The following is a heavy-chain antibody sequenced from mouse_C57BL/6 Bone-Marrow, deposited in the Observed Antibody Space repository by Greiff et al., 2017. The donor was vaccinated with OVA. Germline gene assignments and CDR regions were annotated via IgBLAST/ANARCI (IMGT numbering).Heavy chain of an antibody. CDR1: GYTFTDYN. Sequence: EVKLVESGPELVKPGASVKMSCKASGYTFTDYNMHWVKQSHGQSLEWIGYINPNNGGTSYNQKFKGKATLTVNKSSSTAYMELRSLTSEDSAVYYGASRYGYGYAMDYWGQGTSVTVSS. V-gene: IGHV1-22*01. CDR3: ASRYGYGYAMDY. D-gene: IGHD2-2*01. CDR2: INPNNGGT. J-gene: IGHJ4*01.